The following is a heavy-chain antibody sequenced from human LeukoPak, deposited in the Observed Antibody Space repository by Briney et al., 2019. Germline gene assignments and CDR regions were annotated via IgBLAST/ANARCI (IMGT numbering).Heavy chain of an antibody. CDR2: IIPIFGTA. CDR3: ARAPLGTQWLVPNYFDY. CDR1: GGTFSSYA. Sequence: GASVKVSCKASGGTFSSYAISWVRQAPGQGLEWMGGIIPIFGTANYAQKFQGRVTITADESTSTAYMELSSLRSEDTAVYYCARAPLGTQWLVPNYFDYWGQGTLVTVSS. D-gene: IGHD6-19*01. V-gene: IGHV1-69*13. J-gene: IGHJ4*02.